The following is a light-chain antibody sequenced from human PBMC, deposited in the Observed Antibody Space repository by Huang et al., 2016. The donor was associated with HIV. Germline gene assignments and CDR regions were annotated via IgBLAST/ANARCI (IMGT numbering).Light chain of an antibody. CDR3: QQYHEWPRT. J-gene: IGKJ2*01. CDR2: ESF. V-gene: IGKV3-15*01. CDR1: QGIGNS. Sequence: ERVLTQSPGTLSVCPGERATLSCRTSQGIGNSLAWYQLNPGQAPRLLIYESFIRASDIPARVGGGGSEIDFTLTISGLQSEDSAVYYCQQYHEWPRTFGQGTKVEIK.